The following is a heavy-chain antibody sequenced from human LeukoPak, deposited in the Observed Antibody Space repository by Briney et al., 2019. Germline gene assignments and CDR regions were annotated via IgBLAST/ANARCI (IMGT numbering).Heavy chain of an antibody. CDR1: GYTFTTLD. D-gene: IGHD3-10*01. Sequence: GASVKVSCKASGYTFTTLDINWVRQATGQGLEWMGWINTNSGYTGNAQKFQGRVTITRDTSISTAYMELSGLTSEDTAVYYCARDYYYGSGSPVGYWGQGTLVTVSS. CDR3: ARDYYYGSGSPVGY. J-gene: IGHJ4*02. V-gene: IGHV1-8*03. CDR2: INTNSGYT.